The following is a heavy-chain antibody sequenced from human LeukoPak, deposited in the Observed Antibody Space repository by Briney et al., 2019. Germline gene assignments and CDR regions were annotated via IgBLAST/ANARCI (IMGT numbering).Heavy chain of an antibody. D-gene: IGHD2-15*01. CDR1: GGSFSGYC. V-gene: IGHV4-34*01. J-gene: IGHJ1*01. CDR3: ASINCTGGSCYAYFQH. Sequence: SETLSLTCAVYGGSFSGYCWSWIRQPPGKGLEWIGEINHSGSTNYNPSLKSRVTISMDTSKNQFSLKLSSVTAADTAVYYCASINCTGGSCYAYFQHWGQGSLVTVSP. CDR2: INHSGST.